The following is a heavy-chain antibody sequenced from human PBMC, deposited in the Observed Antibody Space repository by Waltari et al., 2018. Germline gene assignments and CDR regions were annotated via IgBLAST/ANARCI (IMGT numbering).Heavy chain of an antibody. J-gene: IGHJ4*02. Sequence: SFSGYYWSWIRQSPGKGLEWIGEVNPSGSTDYNPSLKSRVTISVDTSKNQFSLKLTSVTAADTAVYYCAREGGNYSPLGYWGQGTLVTVSS. CDR2: VNPSGST. CDR3: AREGGNYSPLGY. V-gene: IGHV4-34*01. CDR1: SFSGYY. D-gene: IGHD1-26*01.